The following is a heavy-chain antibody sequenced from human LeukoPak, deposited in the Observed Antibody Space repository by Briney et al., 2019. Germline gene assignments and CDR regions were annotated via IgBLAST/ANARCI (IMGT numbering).Heavy chain of an antibody. CDR2: ISSSGIYA. D-gene: IGHD1/OR15-1a*01. CDR3: ARPRASGTTNDAFDI. CDR1: GFSFSDCA. Sequence: GGSLRLSCAASGFSFSDCAMSWVRQAPGKGLEWLSYISSSGIYANYADSVEGRFTISRDNAKNSLYLQMNNLRAEDTAVYYCARPRASGTTNDAFDIWGQGTMVTVSS. V-gene: IGHV3-11*03. J-gene: IGHJ3*02.